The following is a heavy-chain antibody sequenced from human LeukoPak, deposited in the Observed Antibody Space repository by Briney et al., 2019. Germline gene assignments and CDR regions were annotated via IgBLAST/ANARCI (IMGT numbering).Heavy chain of an antibody. D-gene: IGHD2/OR15-2a*01. V-gene: IGHV1-18*01. CDR2: ISAYNGNT. J-gene: IGHJ4*02. CDR1: GYTFISYG. CDR3: ARGTFTDFDY. Sequence: GAPVKVSCTASGYTFISYGVTWVRQAPGQGLEWMGWISAYNGNTNYAQNLQGRVTMTTDTSTSTAYMVLRSLRSDDTAVYYCARGTFTDFDYWGPGTLVTVSS.